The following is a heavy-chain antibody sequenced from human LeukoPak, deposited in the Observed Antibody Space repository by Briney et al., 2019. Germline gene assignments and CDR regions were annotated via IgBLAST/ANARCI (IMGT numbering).Heavy chain of an antibody. CDR3: ARHSYYDILTGSAFAFDI. CDR2: IYHSGST. CDR1: GGSISSGGYY. D-gene: IGHD3-9*01. J-gene: IGHJ3*02. V-gene: IGHV4-30-2*01. Sequence: KPSETLSLTCTVSGGSISSGGYYWSWIRQPPGKGLEWIGYIYHSGSTYYNPSLKSRVTISVDRSKNQFSLKLSSVTAADTAVYYCARHSYYDILTGSAFAFDIWGQGTMVTVSS.